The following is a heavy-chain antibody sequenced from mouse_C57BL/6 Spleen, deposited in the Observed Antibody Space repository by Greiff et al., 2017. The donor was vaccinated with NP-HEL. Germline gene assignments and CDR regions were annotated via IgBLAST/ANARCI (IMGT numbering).Heavy chain of an antibody. CDR2: IGHNSGGT. D-gene: IGHD2-3*01. Sequence: VQLQQPGAELVKDGASVKLSCKASGYTFTSYWMHWVKQRPGRGLEWIGRIGHNSGGTKYNEKFKSKATLTVDKPSSTAYMQLSSLTSEDSAVYYCARAYDDGYYVGFAYWGQGTLVTVSA. V-gene: IGHV1-72*01. J-gene: IGHJ3*01. CDR3: ARAYDDGYYVGFAY. CDR1: GYTFTSYW.